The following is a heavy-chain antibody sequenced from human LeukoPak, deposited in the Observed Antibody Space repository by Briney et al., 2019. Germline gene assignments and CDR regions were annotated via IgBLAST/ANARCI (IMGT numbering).Heavy chain of an antibody. Sequence: GGSLRLSCAASGFTVSSNYMSWIRQAPGKGLEWVSYISSSGSTIYYADSVKGRFTISRDNAKNSLYLQMNSLRAEDTAVYYCARDQGDTPWAFDIWGQGTMVTVSS. J-gene: IGHJ3*02. CDR1: GFTVSSNY. CDR3: ARDQGDTPWAFDI. CDR2: ISSSGSTI. V-gene: IGHV3-11*04. D-gene: IGHD2-15*01.